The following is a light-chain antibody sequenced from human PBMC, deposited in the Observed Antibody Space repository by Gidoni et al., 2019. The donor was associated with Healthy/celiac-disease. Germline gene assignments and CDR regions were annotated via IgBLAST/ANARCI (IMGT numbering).Light chain of an antibody. CDR2: AAS. CDR3: QQSYSTPT. CDR1: QSISSY. Sequence: DIQMTQSPSSLSASVGDRVTITCRASQSISSYLTWYQQNPGKAPQRLIDAASSLQSWAPSRFSGSGSGTDFTLTISSLQPEDFATYYCQQSYSTPTFGQGTKVEIK. V-gene: IGKV1-39*01. J-gene: IGKJ1*01.